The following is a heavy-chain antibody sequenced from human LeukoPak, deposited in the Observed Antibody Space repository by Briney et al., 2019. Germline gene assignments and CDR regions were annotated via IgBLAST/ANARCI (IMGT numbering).Heavy chain of an antibody. V-gene: IGHV3-48*01. J-gene: IGHJ4*02. CDR1: GFTFSSYS. CDR3: TRDPHALDY. Sequence: GGSLRLSCAASGFTFSSYSLNWVRQAPGKGLEWVSYIHKAGSTIFYADSVKGRFTISRDNAKNSLYLQMNNLRVEDTAIYYCTRDPHALDYWGQGTQVTVSS. CDR2: IHKAGSTI.